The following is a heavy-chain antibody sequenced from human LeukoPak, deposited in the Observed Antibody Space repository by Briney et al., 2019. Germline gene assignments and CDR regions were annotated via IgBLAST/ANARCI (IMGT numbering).Heavy chain of an antibody. CDR1: GFTYSSYD. Sequence: GGSLRLSCAVSGFTYSSYDMSWVRQAPGKGLEGVSTISGSGDTYYVDSVKGRFTISRDNSKNTLYLQMNSLRAEDTAVYYCAKEGGYNYGYLDYWGQGNLVTVSS. J-gene: IGHJ4*02. D-gene: IGHD5-18*01. CDR3: AKEGGYNYGYLDY. V-gene: IGHV3-23*01. CDR2: ISGSGDT.